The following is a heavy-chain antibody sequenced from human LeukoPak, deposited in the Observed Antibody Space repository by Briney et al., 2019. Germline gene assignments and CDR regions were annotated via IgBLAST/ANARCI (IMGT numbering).Heavy chain of an antibody. CDR1: GGTFSSYA. CDR3: ARGRMIAARRGYFDY. Sequence: SVKVSCKASGGTFSSYAISWVRQAPGQGLEWMGGIIPIFGTANYAQKFQGRVTITADESTSTAYMELSSLRSEDTAVYYCARGRMIAARRGYFDYWGQGTLVTVSS. CDR2: IIPIFGTA. V-gene: IGHV1-69*01. D-gene: IGHD6-6*01. J-gene: IGHJ4*02.